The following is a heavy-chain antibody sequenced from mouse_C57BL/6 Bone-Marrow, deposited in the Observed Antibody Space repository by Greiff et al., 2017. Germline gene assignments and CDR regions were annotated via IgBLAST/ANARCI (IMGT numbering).Heavy chain of an antibody. CDR2: IDPETGGT. CDR3: TNDYDRRAYFDY. V-gene: IGHV1-15*01. CDR1: GYTFPDYE. Sequence: QVQLQQSGAELVRPGASVTLSCKASGYTFPDYEMHWVKQTPVHGLEWIGAIDPETGGTAYNQKFKGKAILTADKSSSTAYMELRSLTSEDSAVYYCTNDYDRRAYFDYWGQGTTLTVSS. D-gene: IGHD2-4*01. J-gene: IGHJ2*01.